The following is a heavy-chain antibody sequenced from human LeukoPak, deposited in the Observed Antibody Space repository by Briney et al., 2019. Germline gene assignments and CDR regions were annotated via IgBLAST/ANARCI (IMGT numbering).Heavy chain of an antibody. CDR1: GYTFTSYG. D-gene: IGHD5-12*01. V-gene: IGHV1-24*01. CDR2: FDPEDGET. CDR3: ARGAIVATTTFDY. Sequence: ASVKVSCKASGYTFTSYGISWVRQAPGKGLEWMGGFDPEDGETIYAQKFQGRVTMTEDTSTDTAYMELSSLRSEGTAVYYCARGAIVATTTFDYWGQGTLVTVSS. J-gene: IGHJ4*02.